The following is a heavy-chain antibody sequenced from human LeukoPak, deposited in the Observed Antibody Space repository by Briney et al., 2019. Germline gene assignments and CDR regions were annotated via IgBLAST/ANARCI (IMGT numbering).Heavy chain of an antibody. CDR2: INHSGST. V-gene: IGHV4-34*01. CDR1: GGSISSYY. CDR3: ARLATAGY. J-gene: IGHJ4*02. Sequence: SETLSLTCTVAGGSISSYYWSWIRQPPGKGLEWIGEINHSGSTNYNPSLKSRVTISVDTSKNQFSLKLSSVTAADTAVYYCARLATAGYWGQGTPVTVSS. D-gene: IGHD6-13*01.